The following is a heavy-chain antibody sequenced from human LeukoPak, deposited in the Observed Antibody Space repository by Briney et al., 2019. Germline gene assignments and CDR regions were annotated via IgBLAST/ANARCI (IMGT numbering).Heavy chain of an antibody. CDR2: ISGSGGST. CDR1: GFTFSSYG. V-gene: IGHV3-23*01. D-gene: IGHD3-10*02. Sequence: QSGGSLRPSCAASGFTFSSYGMSWVRQAPGKGLEWVSAISGSGGSTYYADSVKGRFTISRDNAKNSLYLQMNSLRAEDTAVYYCAELGITMIGGVWGKGTTVTISS. CDR3: AELGITMIGGV. J-gene: IGHJ6*04.